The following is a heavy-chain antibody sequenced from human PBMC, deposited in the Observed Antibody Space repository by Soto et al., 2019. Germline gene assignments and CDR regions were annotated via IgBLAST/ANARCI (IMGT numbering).Heavy chain of an antibody. CDR3: ARFVFFFMIRRPPLSTVF. D-gene: IGHD3-16*01. J-gene: IGHJ6*03. CDR1: GYTFTSYG. Sequence: ASVKVSCKASGYTFTSYGISWVRQAPGQGLEWMGWFSAYNGNTNYAQKLQGRVTMTTDTSTSTAYMELRSLRSDDTAVYYCARFVFFFMIRRPPLSTVFWGKGT. CDR2: FSAYNGNT. V-gene: IGHV1-18*01.